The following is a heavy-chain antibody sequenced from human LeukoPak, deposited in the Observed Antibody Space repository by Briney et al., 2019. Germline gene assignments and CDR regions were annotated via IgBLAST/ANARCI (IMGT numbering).Heavy chain of an antibody. D-gene: IGHD3-9*01. V-gene: IGHV1-2*02. CDR3: AREYILTAYYGDY. Sequence: ASVKVSCKASGFTFTSSAMHWVRQAPGQGLEWMGWINPNSGGTNYAQKFQGRVTMTRDTSISTAYMELSRLSSDDTAVYYCAREYILTAYYGDYWGQGTLVTVSS. CDR1: GFTFTSSA. CDR2: INPNSGGT. J-gene: IGHJ4*02.